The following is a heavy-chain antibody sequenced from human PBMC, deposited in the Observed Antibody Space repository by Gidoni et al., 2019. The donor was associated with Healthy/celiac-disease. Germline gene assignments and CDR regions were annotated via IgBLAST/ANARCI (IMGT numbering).Heavy chain of an antibody. CDR1: GFTFGDYA. D-gene: IGHD6-13*01. V-gene: IGHV3-49*03. Sequence: EVQMGESGGGLVQPGRSLRLSCTASGFTFGDYAMSWFRQAPGKGLEWVGFIRSKAYGGTTEYAASVKGRFTSSRDDSKSIAYLQMNSLKTDDTAVYYCTRDSRTGQLVFVYYYYGMDVWGQGTTVTVSS. CDR3: TRDSRTGQLVFVYYYYGMDV. J-gene: IGHJ6*02. CDR2: IRSKAYGGTT.